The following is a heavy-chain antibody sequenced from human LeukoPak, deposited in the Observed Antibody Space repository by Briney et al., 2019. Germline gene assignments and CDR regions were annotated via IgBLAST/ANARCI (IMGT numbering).Heavy chain of an antibody. J-gene: IGHJ4*02. CDR3: TRDRGFLTDAVFDY. CDR1: GFTFGDYA. Sequence: GGSLRLSCTASGFTFGDYAMSWVRQAPGKGLEWVGFIRSKAYGGTTEYAASVKGRFTISRDDSKSIAYLQMNSLKTEDTAVYYCTRDRGFLTDAVFDYWGQGTLVTVSS. CDR2: IRSKAYGGTT. D-gene: IGHD3-10*01. V-gene: IGHV3-49*04.